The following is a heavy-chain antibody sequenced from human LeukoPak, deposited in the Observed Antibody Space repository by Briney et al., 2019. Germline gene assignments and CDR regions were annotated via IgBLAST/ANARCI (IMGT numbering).Heavy chain of an antibody. CDR3: ARIAAVGSGGFDY. D-gene: IGHD6-13*01. V-gene: IGHV3-21*01. CDR2: ISRSNSYM. CDR1: GFTFSSYT. Sequence: GESLKISCVASGFTFSSYTMNWVRQAPGKGLEWVSSISRSNSYMYADSVKGRFTISRDNAKNSLYLQMNSLGAEDTAVYYCARIAAVGSGGFDYWGQGTLVTVSS. J-gene: IGHJ4*02.